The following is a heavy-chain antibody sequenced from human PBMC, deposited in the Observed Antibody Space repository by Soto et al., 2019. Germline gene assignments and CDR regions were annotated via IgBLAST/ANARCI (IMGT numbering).Heavy chain of an antibody. CDR1: GGSFSGYY. CDR3: ARVRDYGDSFDY. D-gene: IGHD4-17*01. CDR2: INHSGST. J-gene: IGHJ4*02. V-gene: IGHV4-34*01. Sequence: SETLSLTCAVYGGSFSGYYWSWIRQPPGKGLEWIGEINHSGSTNYNPSLKSRVTISVDTSKNQFSLKLSSVTAADTAVYYCARVRDYGDSFDYWGQGTLVTVS.